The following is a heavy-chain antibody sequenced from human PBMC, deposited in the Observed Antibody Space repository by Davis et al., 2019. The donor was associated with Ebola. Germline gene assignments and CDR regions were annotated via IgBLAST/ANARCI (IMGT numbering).Heavy chain of an antibody. Sequence: MPSETLSLTCPVSGGSIYSSDYYWGWVRQPPGKGLEWIGSIHYSGNIYYNPSLRSRVTMSLDTSKNQFSLKLSSVTATDTAVYYCARTKVWDAFDLWGPGTMVTVSS. J-gene: IGHJ3*01. CDR1: GGSIYSSDYY. D-gene: IGHD1-14*01. V-gene: IGHV4-39*01. CDR2: IHYSGNI. CDR3: ARTKVWDAFDL.